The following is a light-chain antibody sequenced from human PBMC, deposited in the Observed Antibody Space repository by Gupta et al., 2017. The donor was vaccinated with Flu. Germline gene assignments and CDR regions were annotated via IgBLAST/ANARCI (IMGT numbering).Light chain of an antibody. CDR1: ISDVGAYNY. V-gene: IGLV2-14*01. Sequence: QSALTHPAPVPGSPGQPITISCTGTISDVGAYNYVSWYQQHPGKAHKLMIYEVSDRPSGVSNRFSGSKSGNTASLTISGLEAEDEADYYCSSYTTSSTWVFGGGTKLTVL. CDR3: SSYTTSSTWV. CDR2: EVS. J-gene: IGLJ3*02.